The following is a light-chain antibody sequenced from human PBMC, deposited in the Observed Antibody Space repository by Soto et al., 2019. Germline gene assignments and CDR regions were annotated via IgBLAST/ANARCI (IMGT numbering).Light chain of an antibody. CDR2: EDI. CDR3: CPYAESSTYV. CDR1: RSDVGSYNL. Sequence: QSALTQPASVSGSPGQSITISCTGTRSDVGSYNLVSWYQQHPGKAPKVMIYEDIKRPSGVSNRFSGSKSDNTASLTISGLQAEDEAEYYCCPYAESSTYVFGTGTKLTVL. V-gene: IGLV2-23*01. J-gene: IGLJ1*01.